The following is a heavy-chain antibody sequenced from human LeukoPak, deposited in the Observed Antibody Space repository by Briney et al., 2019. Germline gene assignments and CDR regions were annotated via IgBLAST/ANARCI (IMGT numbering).Heavy chain of an antibody. CDR1: GGSISSGAYY. J-gene: IGHJ5*02. CDR2: IYYSGST. D-gene: IGHD2/OR15-2a*01. V-gene: IGHV4-31*03. CDR3: AREVIEDWFDP. Sequence: PSETLSLTCTVSGGSISSGAYYWNWIHQHPGKGLEWIGYIYYSGSTYYNPSLKSRVTMSVDTSKNQFSLKLSSVTAADTAVYYCAREVIEDWFDPWGQGTLVTVSS.